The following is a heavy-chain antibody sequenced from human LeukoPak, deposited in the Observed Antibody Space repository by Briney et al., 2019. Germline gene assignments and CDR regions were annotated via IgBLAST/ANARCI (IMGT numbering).Heavy chain of an antibody. J-gene: IGHJ3*02. V-gene: IGHV3-7*01. D-gene: IGHD2/OR15-2a*01. CDR3: ARDIGPYNSTTYYDAFDI. CDR2: IKQGGSEK. CDR1: GFTFSSYW. Sequence: PGGSLRLSCAASGFTFSSYWMTWVRQAPGKGLEWVANIKQGGSEKHYVDSVKGRFTISRDNAKNSLYLQMNSLRAEDTAVYFCARDIGPYNSTTYYDAFDIWGQGTMVTVSS.